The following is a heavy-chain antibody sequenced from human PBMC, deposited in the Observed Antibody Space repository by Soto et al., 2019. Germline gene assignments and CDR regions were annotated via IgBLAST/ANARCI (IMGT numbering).Heavy chain of an antibody. D-gene: IGHD5-18*01. J-gene: IGHJ4*02. CDR2: INAANGDT. CDR3: ARENSVQAWLHHFDH. CDR1: GYTFTSYG. Sequence: ASVKVSCKASGYTFTSYGIHWVRQAPGQRLEWMGWINAANGDTKYSPKFQGRVTITRDTSASTAYMELSSLRAEDTAVYYCARENSVQAWLHHFDHWGLGTLVTVSS. V-gene: IGHV1-3*01.